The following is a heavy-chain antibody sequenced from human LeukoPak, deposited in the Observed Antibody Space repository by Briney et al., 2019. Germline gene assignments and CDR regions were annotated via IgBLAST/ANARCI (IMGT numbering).Heavy chain of an antibody. J-gene: IGHJ3*02. CDR1: GGTFSSYA. CDR3: ARVRLGHYGSGRPLDAFDI. CDR2: IIPIFGTA. D-gene: IGHD3-10*01. V-gene: IGHV1-69*05. Sequence: VASVKVSCKASGGTFSSYAISWVRQAPGQGLEWMGGIIPIFGTANYAQKFQGRVTITTDESTSTAYMELSSLRSEDTAVYYCARVRLGHYGSGRPLDAFDIWGQGTMVTVSS.